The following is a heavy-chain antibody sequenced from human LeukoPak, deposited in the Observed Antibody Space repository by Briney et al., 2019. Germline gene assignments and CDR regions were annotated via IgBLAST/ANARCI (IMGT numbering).Heavy chain of an antibody. J-gene: IGHJ4*02. Sequence: ASVKVSXKASGYTFTGHYMHWVRQAPGQGLEWVGWISPNGGGTSYAQKFQDRVTMTRDTSISTAYMELSRLRSDDTAVYFCVRPYGDYTDYFFDYWGQGTLVTVSS. CDR1: GYTFTGHY. D-gene: IGHD4-17*01. CDR2: ISPNGGGT. CDR3: VRPYGDYTDYFFDY. V-gene: IGHV1-2*02.